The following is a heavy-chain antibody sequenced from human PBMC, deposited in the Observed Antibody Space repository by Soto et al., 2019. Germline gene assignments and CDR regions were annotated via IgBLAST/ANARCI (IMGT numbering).Heavy chain of an antibody. CDR1: GYTFTSYA. D-gene: IGHD3-10*01. CDR2: INAGNGNT. V-gene: IGHV1-3*01. J-gene: IGHJ5*02. CDR3: ARSEELLWFGELSIKTSGWFDP. Sequence: QVQLVQSGAEVKKPGASVKVSCKASGYTFTSYAMHWVRQAPGQRLEWMGWINAGNGNTKYSQKFQGRVTITRDTSASTAYMELSSLRSEDTAVYYCARSEELLWFGELSIKTSGWFDPWGQGTLVTVSS.